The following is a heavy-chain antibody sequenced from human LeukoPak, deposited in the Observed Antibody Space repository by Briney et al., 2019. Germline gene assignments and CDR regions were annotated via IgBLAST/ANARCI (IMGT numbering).Heavy chain of an antibody. D-gene: IGHD5-24*01. CDR3: ARHRAEMAKITDDAFDI. Sequence: SETLSLICSVSGSSIGTYSWSWIRQPPGKGLEEVGNIYTTGSTHYTPSLKSRVTMSLATSKNQFSLRLSSLTAADTAVFYCARHRAEMAKITDDAFDIWGQGTTVTVSS. CDR2: IYTTGST. V-gene: IGHV4-4*09. J-gene: IGHJ3*02. CDR1: GSSIGTYS.